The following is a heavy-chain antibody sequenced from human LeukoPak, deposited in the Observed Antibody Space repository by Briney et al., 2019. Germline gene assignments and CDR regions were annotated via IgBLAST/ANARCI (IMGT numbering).Heavy chain of an antibody. CDR1: GYTFTSYG. J-gene: IGHJ4*02. CDR3: ARNNQSVEYFDY. Sequence: ASVKVSCKASGYTFTSYGITWVRQAPGQGLEWMGIINPSGGSTSYAQKFQGRVTMTRDMSTSTVYMELSSLRSEDTAVYYCARNNQSVEYFDYWGQGTLVTVSS. D-gene: IGHD1-14*01. CDR2: INPSGGST. V-gene: IGHV1-46*01.